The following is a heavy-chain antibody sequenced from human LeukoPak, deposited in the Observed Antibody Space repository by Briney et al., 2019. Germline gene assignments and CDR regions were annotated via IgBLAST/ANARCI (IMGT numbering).Heavy chain of an antibody. CDR2: INPNSGGT. V-gene: IGHV1-2*02. CDR1: GYTFTGYY. D-gene: IGHD3-3*01. CDR3: ARDLDYDFWSGPGP. Sequence: ASVKVSRKASGYTFTGYYMHWVRQAPGQGLEWMGWINPNSGGTNYAQKFQGRVTMTRDTSISTAYMELSRLRSDDTAVYYCARDLDYDFWSGPGPWGQGTLVTVSS. J-gene: IGHJ5*02.